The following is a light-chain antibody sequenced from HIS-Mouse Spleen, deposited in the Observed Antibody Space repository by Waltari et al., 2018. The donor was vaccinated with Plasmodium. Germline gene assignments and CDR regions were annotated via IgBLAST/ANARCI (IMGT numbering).Light chain of an antibody. J-gene: IGLJ2*01. V-gene: IGLV4-69*01. Sequence: QLVLTQSPSASASLGASVKLTCTLSSGHSRYAIAWHQQQPEQGPRYLMKLNRDGSHSKGDGIPDRFSGSSSGAERYLTISSLQSEDEADYYCQTWGTGMGVFGGGTKLTVL. CDR2: LNRDGSH. CDR1: SGHSRYA. CDR3: QTWGTGMGV.